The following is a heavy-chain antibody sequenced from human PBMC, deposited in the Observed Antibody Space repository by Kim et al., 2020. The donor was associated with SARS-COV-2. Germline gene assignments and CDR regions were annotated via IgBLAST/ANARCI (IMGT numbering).Heavy chain of an antibody. V-gene: IGHV3-30*03. CDR3: TRDLSTEITGWNY. J-gene: IGHJ4*02. CDR1: GFSFTTFG. CDR2: ISHDGTKK. Sequence: GGSLRLSCATSGFSFTTFGMHWVRQAPGKGLEWVAVISHDGTKKHYAESVQGRFTVSRDNSKSTLYLQLNNLRRDDTAFYYCTRDLSTEITGWNYWGQG. D-gene: IGHD6-19*01.